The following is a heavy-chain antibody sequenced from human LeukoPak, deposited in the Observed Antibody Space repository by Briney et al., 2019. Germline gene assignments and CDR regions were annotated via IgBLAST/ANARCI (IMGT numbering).Heavy chain of an antibody. J-gene: IGHJ4*02. CDR1: GFSFSTNW. V-gene: IGHV3-7*01. D-gene: IGHD3-22*01. CDR2: IRGDGSAK. CDR3: ASSHDSSGND. Sequence: GGSLRLSCAASGFSFSTNWMAWVRQAPGKGLEWVGNIRGDGSAKFYGGSVMGRFTISRDNSQNTLYLQMDSLRPEDTAVYYCASSHDSSGNDWGQGTLVTVSS.